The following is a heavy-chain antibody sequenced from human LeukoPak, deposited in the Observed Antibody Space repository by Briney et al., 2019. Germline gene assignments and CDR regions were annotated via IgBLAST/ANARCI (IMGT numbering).Heavy chain of an antibody. CDR2: IIPIFGTA. D-gene: IGHD3-22*01. CDR1: GGTFSSYA. V-gene: IGHV1-69*05. J-gene: IGHJ5*02. Sequence: ASVKVSCKASGGTFSSYAISWVRQAPGQGLEWMGGIIPIFGTANYAQKFQGRVTITTDESTSTAYMELSSLRSEDTAVYYCAREKGQYYYDSSGYREDWFDPWGQGTLATVSS. CDR3: AREKGQYYYDSSGYREDWFDP.